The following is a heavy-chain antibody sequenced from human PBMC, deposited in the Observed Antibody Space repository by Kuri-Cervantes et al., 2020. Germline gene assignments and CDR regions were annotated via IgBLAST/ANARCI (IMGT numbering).Heavy chain of an antibody. D-gene: IGHD1-26*01. J-gene: IGHJ6*02. CDR2: IIPIFGTA. V-gene: IGHV1-69*13. CDR1: GGTFSSYA. CDR3: AKDLAREWELPTYYYYYGMDA. Sequence: SVKVSCKASGGTFSSYAISWVRQAPGQGLEWMGGIIPIFGTANYAQKFQGRVTITADESTSTAYMELSSLRAEDTAVYYCAKDLAREWELPTYYYYYGMDAWGQGTTVTVSS.